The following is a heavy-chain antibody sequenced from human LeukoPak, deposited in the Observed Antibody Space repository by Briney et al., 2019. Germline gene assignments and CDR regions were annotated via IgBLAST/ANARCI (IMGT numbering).Heavy chain of an antibody. CDR2: ISYDGSNK. CDR1: GFTFSSYA. CDR3: ARDKEADTAMVTRYYFDY. D-gene: IGHD5-18*01. J-gene: IGHJ4*02. Sequence: PGRSLRLSCAASGFTFSSYAMHWVRQAPGKGLEWVAVISYDGSNKYYADSVKGRFTISRDNSKNTLYLQMNSLRAEDTAVYYCARDKEADTAMVTRYYFDYWGQGTLVTVSS. V-gene: IGHV3-30*04.